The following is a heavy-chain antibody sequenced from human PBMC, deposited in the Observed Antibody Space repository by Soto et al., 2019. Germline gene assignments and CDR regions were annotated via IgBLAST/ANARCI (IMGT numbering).Heavy chain of an antibody. CDR1: GGSISSGIYY. V-gene: IGHV4-39*01. D-gene: IGHD2-21*02. Sequence: SETLSLTCTVSGGSISSGIYYWGWIRQPPGKGLEYIASMYYSGITYYNPSLKSRATISVDTSKNQISLKLRSVTAADTALYYCARQRTTVVTQAYFDYWGQGALVTVSS. CDR2: MYYSGIT. CDR3: ARQRTTVVTQAYFDY. J-gene: IGHJ4*02.